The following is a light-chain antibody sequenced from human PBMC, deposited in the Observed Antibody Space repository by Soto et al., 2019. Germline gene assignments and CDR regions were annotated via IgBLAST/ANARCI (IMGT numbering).Light chain of an antibody. CDR2: DAS. CDR3: QQRTNWPPSIT. Sequence: EIVLTQSPATLSLSPGERATLSCRASQSVASYLAWFQQKPGQAPRLLIYDASNRATGIPARFSGSGSGTDFTLTISSLEPEDSAVYYCQQRTNWPPSITFGQGTRLEIK. J-gene: IGKJ5*01. CDR1: QSVASY. V-gene: IGKV3-11*01.